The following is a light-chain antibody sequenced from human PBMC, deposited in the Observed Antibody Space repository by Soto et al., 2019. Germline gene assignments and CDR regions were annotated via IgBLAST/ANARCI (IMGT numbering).Light chain of an antibody. J-gene: IGKJ1*01. V-gene: IGKV3-15*01. CDR2: GAS. Sequence: ILMTQSPATLSVSPGERATLSCRASQSVSSNLAWYQQKPGQAPRLLLYGASTRATGIPARFSGSGSGTDFTLTISSLQSEDFAVYYCQHYNNWPPWMFGQGTKVEIK. CDR1: QSVSSN. CDR3: QHYNNWPPWM.